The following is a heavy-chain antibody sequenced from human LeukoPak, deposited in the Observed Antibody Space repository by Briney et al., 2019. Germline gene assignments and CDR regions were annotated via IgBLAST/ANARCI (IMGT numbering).Heavy chain of an antibody. CDR2: INGDGRNI. D-gene: IGHD3-10*01. CDR3: ARGVRGVISPLDY. J-gene: IGHJ4*02. V-gene: IGHV3-74*01. CDR1: GFTFSSYW. Sequence: PGGSLRLSCVASGFTFSSYWMHWVRQDPRKGLVWVSRINGDGRNINYADSVKGRFTISRDNGKYSLYLQMNSLRAEDTALYYCARGVRGVISPLDYWGQGTLVTVSS.